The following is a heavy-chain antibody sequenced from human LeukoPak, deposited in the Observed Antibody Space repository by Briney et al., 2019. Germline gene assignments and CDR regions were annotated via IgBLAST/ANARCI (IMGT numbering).Heavy chain of an antibody. CDR1: GYTFTSYG. CDR2: ISAYNGNT. V-gene: IGHV1-18*01. J-gene: IGHJ4*02. Sequence: ASVTVSFTASGYTFTSYGISWVRQAPGQGLEWMGWISAYNGNTNYAQKLQGRVTMTTDTSTRTAYMELRSLRSDDTAVYYCARAGRVKPMTTVDYWGQGTLVTVSS. D-gene: IGHD4-17*01. CDR3: ARAGRVKPMTTVDY.